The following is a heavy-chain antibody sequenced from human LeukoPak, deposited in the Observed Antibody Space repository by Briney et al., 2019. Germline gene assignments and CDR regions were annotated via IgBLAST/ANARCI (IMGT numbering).Heavy chain of an antibody. Sequence: GGSLRLSCAASGFTFSSYAMHWVRQAPGKGLEWVAVISYDGSNKYYADSVKGRFTISRDNSKNTLYLQMNRLRAEDTAVYYCAREAAVARAFDIWGQGTMVTVSS. J-gene: IGHJ3*02. V-gene: IGHV3-30*04. D-gene: IGHD6-19*01. CDR2: ISYDGSNK. CDR3: AREAAVARAFDI. CDR1: GFTFSSYA.